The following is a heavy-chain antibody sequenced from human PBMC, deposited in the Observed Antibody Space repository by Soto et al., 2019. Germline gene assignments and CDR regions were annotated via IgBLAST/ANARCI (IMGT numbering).Heavy chain of an antibody. CDR1: GYTFTSYD. V-gene: IGHV1-18*01. J-gene: IGHJ4*02. D-gene: IGHD3-9*01. CDR3: AGGGGRYFDWLFLDY. CDR2: ISAYNGNT. Sequence: VQLVQSGAEVKKPGASVKVSCKASGYTFTSYDISWVRQAPGQGLECMGWISAYNGNTNYAQKLQGRVTMTTDTATSTAYMERRSVRSDDTAVYYCAGGGGRYFDWLFLDYWGQGTLVTVSS.